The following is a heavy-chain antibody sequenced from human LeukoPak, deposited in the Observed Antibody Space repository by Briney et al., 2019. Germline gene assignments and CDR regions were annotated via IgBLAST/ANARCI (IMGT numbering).Heavy chain of an antibody. V-gene: IGHV5-51*01. CDR3: ARHPGYSSGPDY. CDR2: IYPSYSDI. CDR1: GYSFTSYW. Sequence: GESLKISCKGSGYSFTSYWLGWVRQMPGKGLEWMGIIYPSYSDIRYSPSLQGQVTISADKSISTAYLQWSSLKASDSAMYYCARHPGYSSGPDYWGQGTLVTVSS. J-gene: IGHJ4*02. D-gene: IGHD6-19*01.